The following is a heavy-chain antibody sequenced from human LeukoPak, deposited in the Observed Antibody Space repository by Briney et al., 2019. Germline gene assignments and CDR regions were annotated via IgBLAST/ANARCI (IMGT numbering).Heavy chain of an antibody. J-gene: IGHJ4*02. CDR2: IRFDATNK. Sequence: GGSLRLSCAASGFTFSSYSMNWVRQAPGKGLEWVCFIRFDATNKYYADSVKGRFTISRDNSNNTLYLQLNNVRTEDTATYFCAKEQYPGYFDFWGQGTLVTVS. CDR3: AKEQYPGYFDF. D-gene: IGHD1-14*01. V-gene: IGHV3-30*02. CDR1: GFTFSSYS.